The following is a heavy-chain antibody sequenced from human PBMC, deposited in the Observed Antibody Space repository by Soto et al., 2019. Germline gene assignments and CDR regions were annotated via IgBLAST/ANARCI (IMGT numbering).Heavy chain of an antibody. V-gene: IGHV5-51*01. CDR3: AQYLRPYYADSVKGRFTISRDNSKNTLYLQMNSLRAEDTAVYYCAKGSLYDSSGYYYVYVPFDI. Sequence: GESLKISCTGSGYSFTSYWIGWVRQLPGKGLEWMGIIYPGDSDTRYSPFFQGQVTISADKSISTAYLQWSSLKASDTAMYYCAQYLRPYYADSVKGRFTISRDNSKNTLYLQMNSLRAEDTAVYYCAKGSLYDSSGYYYVYVPFDIWGQGTMVTVSS. D-gene: IGHD1-26*01. CDR1: GYSFTSYW. CDR2: IYPGDSDT. J-gene: IGHJ3*02.